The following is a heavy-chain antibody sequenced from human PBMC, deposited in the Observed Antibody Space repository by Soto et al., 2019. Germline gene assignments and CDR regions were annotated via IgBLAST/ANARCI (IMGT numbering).Heavy chain of an antibody. V-gene: IGHV3-33*01. CDR3: ARATFQWGELSLGPER. D-gene: IGHD3-16*02. CDR1: GFTFSSYG. Sequence: PGGSLRLSCAASGFTFSSYGMHWVRQAPGKGLEWVAVIWYDGSNKYYADSVKGRFTISRDNSKNTLYLQMNSLRAEDTAVYYCARATFQWGELSLGPERWGQGTLVTVPS. J-gene: IGHJ4*02. CDR2: IWYDGSNK.